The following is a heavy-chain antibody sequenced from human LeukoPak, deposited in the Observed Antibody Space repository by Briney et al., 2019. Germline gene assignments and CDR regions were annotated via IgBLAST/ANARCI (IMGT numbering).Heavy chain of an antibody. J-gene: IGHJ6*02. V-gene: IGHV3-9*01. CDR2: ISWNSGSI. CDR3: ARAERPYYYYGMDV. CDR1: GFTFDDYA. Sequence: GGSLRLSCAASGFTFDDYAMHWVRHAPGKGLEWVSGISWNSGSIGYADSVKGRFTISRDDSKNTLYLQMNSLRAEDTAVYYCARAERPYYYYGMDVWGQGTTVTVSS. D-gene: IGHD1-1*01.